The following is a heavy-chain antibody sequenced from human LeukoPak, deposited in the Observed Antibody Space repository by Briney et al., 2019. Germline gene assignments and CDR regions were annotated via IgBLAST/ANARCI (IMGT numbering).Heavy chain of an antibody. CDR1: GFTVSSNY. CDR2: IYSCGST. D-gene: IGHD1-26*01. Sequence: GGSLRLSCAASGFTVSSNYMSWVRQAPGKGLEWVSVIYSCGSTYYADSVKGRFTISRDNSKNTLYLQMISLRAEDTAVYYCVRDLGGRSGHWGQGTLVTVSS. CDR3: VRDLGGRSGH. J-gene: IGHJ4*02. V-gene: IGHV3-66*03.